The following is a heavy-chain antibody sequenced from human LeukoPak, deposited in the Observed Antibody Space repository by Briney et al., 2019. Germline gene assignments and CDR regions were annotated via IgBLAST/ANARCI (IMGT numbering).Heavy chain of an antibody. V-gene: IGHV3-23*01. D-gene: IGHD6-19*01. J-gene: IGHJ5*02. CDR3: AREAGSSGWYVGWFDP. CDR2: ISDNGGGT. Sequence: GGSLRLSCVASGFTFNNYAMSWVRQAPGKGMEWVSAISDNGGGTWSADSVRGRFTISRDNSKNTLYLQMDSLRAGDTAVYYCAREAGSSGWYVGWFDPWGQGTLVTVSS. CDR1: GFTFNNYA.